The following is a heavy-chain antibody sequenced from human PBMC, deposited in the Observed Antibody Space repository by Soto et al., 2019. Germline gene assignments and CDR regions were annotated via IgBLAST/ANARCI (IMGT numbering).Heavy chain of an antibody. CDR1: GGTFSSYA. CDR2: IIPIFGTA. CDR3: ARDFDYHYDSSGYYYSSIWFDP. J-gene: IGHJ5*02. D-gene: IGHD3-22*01. V-gene: IGHV1-69*13. Sequence: ASVKVSCKASGGTFSSYAISCVRQAPGQGLEWMGGIIPIFGTANYAQKFQGRVTITADESTSTAYMELSSLRSEDTAVYYCARDFDYHYDSSGYYYSSIWFDPWGQGTLVTVSS.